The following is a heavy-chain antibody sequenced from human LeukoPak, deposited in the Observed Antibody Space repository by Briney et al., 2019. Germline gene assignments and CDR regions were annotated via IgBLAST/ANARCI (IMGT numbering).Heavy chain of an antibody. CDR3: ARDAYYDFWSGYPRYFDY. J-gene: IGHJ4*02. CDR1: GVNFSSYW. CDR2: IKQDGSEE. V-gene: IGHV3-7*01. D-gene: IGHD3-3*01. Sequence: GGSLRLSCAVSGVNFSSYWMSWVRHAPGKGLEWVANIKQDGSEEYYVDSVKGRFTISTDNAKNSLYLQMNSLRAEGTAVYYCARDAYYDFWSGYPRYFDYWGQGTLVTVSS.